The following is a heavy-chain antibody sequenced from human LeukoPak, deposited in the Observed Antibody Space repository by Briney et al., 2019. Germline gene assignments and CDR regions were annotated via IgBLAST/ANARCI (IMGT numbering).Heavy chain of an antibody. D-gene: IGHD2-15*01. Sequence: GASVKVSCKASGYTFTSYAMHWVRQAPGQRLEWMGWINAGSGDTKYSQKFQGRVTITRDTSASTAYMELSSLRSEDTAVYTCARAEIVVVVAATHGWFDPWGQGTLVTVSS. J-gene: IGHJ5*02. CDR3: ARAEIVVVVAATHGWFDP. CDR2: INAGSGDT. CDR1: GYTFTSYA. V-gene: IGHV1-3*01.